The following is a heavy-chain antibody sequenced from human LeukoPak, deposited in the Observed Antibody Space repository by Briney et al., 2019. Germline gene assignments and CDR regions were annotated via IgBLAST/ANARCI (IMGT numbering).Heavy chain of an antibody. CDR2: INPNSGGT. Sequence: ASVKVSCKASGYTFTGYYMHWVRQAPVQGLEWKVWINPNSGGTNYAQKFQGRVTMTRDTSISTAYMELSRLRSDDTAVYYCKRKTAYDILTGYYSSVLDYWGQGTLVTVSS. V-gene: IGHV1-2*02. D-gene: IGHD3-9*01. CDR3: KRKTAYDILTGYYSSVLDY. J-gene: IGHJ4*02. CDR1: GYTFTGYY.